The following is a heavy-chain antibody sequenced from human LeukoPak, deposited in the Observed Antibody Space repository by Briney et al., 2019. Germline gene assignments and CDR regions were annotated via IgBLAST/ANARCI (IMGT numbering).Heavy chain of an antibody. Sequence: GGSLRLSCAASGFTFSSYSFNWVRQAPGKGLEWVSSINTVGTYIYYADSVRGRFTISRDNAENSLWLQMNSLRAEDSAVYYCARLRRNSDRSGFYYYYDYWGQGTQVTVSS. CDR3: ARLRRNSDRSGFYYYYDY. CDR1: GFTFSSYS. J-gene: IGHJ4*02. CDR2: INTVGTYI. V-gene: IGHV3-21*01. D-gene: IGHD3-22*01.